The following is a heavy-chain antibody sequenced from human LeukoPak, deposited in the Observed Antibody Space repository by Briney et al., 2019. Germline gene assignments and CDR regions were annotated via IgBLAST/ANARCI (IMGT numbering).Heavy chain of an antibody. CDR3: AKDNSGSYYFDAFDI. V-gene: IGHV3-9*01. D-gene: IGHD1-26*01. CDR1: GFTFDDYA. J-gene: IGHJ3*02. Sequence: GGSLRLSCAASGFTFDDYAMHWVRHAPGKGLEWVSGISWNSGSIVYADSVKGRFTISRDNAKNSLYLQMNSLRAEDTALYYCAKDNSGSYYFDAFDIWGQGTMVTVSS. CDR2: ISWNSGSI.